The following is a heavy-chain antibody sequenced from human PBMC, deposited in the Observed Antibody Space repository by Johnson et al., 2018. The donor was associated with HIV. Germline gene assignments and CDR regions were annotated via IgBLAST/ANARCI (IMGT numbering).Heavy chain of an antibody. Sequence: VQLVESGGGFVEPGGSLRLSCAASGFTFSYVWMHWVRQAPGKGLEWVARINSDGSSRNYADSVKGRFTISRDNSKITLYLQMNSLRAEDTAVYYCATDPIVLVVYAISAFDIWGQGTMVTVSS. V-gene: IGHV3-74*01. J-gene: IGHJ3*02. CDR1: GFTFSYVW. CDR2: INSDGSSR. D-gene: IGHD2-8*02. CDR3: ATDPIVLVVYAISAFDI.